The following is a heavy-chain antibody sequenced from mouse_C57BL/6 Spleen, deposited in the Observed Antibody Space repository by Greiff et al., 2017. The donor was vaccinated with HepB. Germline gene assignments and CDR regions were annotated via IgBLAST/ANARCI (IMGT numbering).Heavy chain of an antibody. CDR3: ARGGQFIKGYAMDY. Sequence: VHVKQSGPELVKPGASVKISCKASGYSFTDYNMNWVKQSNGKSLEWIGVINPNYGTTSYNQKFKGKATLTVDQSSSTAYMQLNSLTSEDSAVYYCARGGQFIKGYAMDYWGQGTSVTVSS. J-gene: IGHJ4*01. CDR1: GYSFTDYN. CDR2: INPNYGTT. V-gene: IGHV1-39*01. D-gene: IGHD1-1*01.